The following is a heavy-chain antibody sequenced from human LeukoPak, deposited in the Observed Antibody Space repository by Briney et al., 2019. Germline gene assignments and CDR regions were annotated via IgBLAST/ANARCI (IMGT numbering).Heavy chain of an antibody. D-gene: IGHD6-19*01. V-gene: IGHV1-18*01. J-gene: IGHJ6*02. CDR1: GYTFTTYG. Sequence: ASVKVSCKASGYTFTTYGISWVRQAPGQGLEWMGWISGYNGNTEYAQKFQGRVTMTRDTSTSTAYMELRSLRSDDTAVYYCARDMNGSGWPYYYYYYGMDVWGQGTTVTVSS. CDR3: ARDMNGSGWPYYYYYYGMDV. CDR2: ISGYNGNT.